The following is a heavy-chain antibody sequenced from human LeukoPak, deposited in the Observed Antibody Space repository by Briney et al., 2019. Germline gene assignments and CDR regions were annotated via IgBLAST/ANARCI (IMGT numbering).Heavy chain of an antibody. CDR3: ALVGATTGYFDY. CDR2: INPSGGST. D-gene: IGHD1-26*01. V-gene: IGHV1-46*03. J-gene: IGHJ4*02. Sequence: GASVKVSCEASGYTFTSYYMHWVRQAPGQGLEWMGIINPSGGSTSYAQKFQGRVTMTRDTSTSTVYMELSSLRSEDTAVYYCALVGATTGYFDYWGQGTLVTVSS. CDR1: GYTFTSYY.